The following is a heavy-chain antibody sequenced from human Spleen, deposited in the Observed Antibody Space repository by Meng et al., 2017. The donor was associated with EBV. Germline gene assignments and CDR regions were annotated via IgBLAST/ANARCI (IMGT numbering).Heavy chain of an antibody. Sequence: QVQVQVSGPGLGHASGTLALPCAGSGGSISSSNWWSWVRQPPGKGLEWIGEIYHPGSTTYNPSLESRVTISVDKSKNQISLNLRSVTAADTAVYYCAQRERWGLDPWGQGTLVTVSS. V-gene: IGHV4-4*02. CDR1: GGSISSSNW. CDR2: IYHPGST. CDR3: AQRERWGLDP. D-gene: IGHD3-16*01. J-gene: IGHJ5*02.